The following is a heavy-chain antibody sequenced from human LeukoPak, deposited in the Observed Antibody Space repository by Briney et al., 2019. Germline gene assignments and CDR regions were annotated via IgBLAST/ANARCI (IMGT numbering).Heavy chain of an antibody. D-gene: IGHD3-22*01. CDR3: ARGPPTVYDDSGYYYVFDY. V-gene: IGHV4-34*01. Sequence: SSETLSLTCVVYGGSFNGYYWTWIRQPPGKGLEWIGEIKHSGSTNYNPSLKSRVTISVDTSRNQFSLKLTSVTAADTAVYYCARGPPTVYDDSGYYYVFDYWGQGTLVTVSS. CDR1: GGSFNGYY. CDR2: IKHSGST. J-gene: IGHJ4*02.